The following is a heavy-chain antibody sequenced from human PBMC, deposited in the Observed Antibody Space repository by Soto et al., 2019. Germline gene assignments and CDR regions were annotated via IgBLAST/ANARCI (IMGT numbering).Heavy chain of an antibody. CDR1: GGTFSSYA. CDR2: IIPIFGTA. CDR3: ARDRRGITMISH. V-gene: IGHV1-69*01. Sequence: QVQLVQSGAEVKKPGSSVKVSCKASGGTFSSYAISWVRQAPGQGLEWMGGIIPIFGTANYAQKFQGRVTSTADESTSTAYMGLSSLRSEDTAVYYCARDRRGITMISHWGQGTLVTVSS. D-gene: IGHD3-22*01. J-gene: IGHJ4*02.